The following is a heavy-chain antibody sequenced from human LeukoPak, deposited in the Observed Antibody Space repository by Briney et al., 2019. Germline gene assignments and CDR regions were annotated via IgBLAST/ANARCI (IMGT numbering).Heavy chain of an antibody. V-gene: IGHV3-21*01. CDR1: GFTFSSYT. D-gene: IGHD3-3*01. CDR3: ARETITIFGVVPYYFDY. J-gene: IGHJ4*02. CDR2: ISSTSSYK. Sequence: GSLRLSCAASGFTFSSYTMSWVRQAPGEGLEWVSSISSTSSYKYYADSVKGRVTISRDNAKNSLHLQMDSLRAEDTAVYYCARETITIFGVVPYYFDYWGQGTLVTVSS.